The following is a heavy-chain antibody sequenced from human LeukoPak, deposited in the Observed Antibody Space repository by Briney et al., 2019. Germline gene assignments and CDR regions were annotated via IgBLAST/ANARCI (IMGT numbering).Heavy chain of an antibody. Sequence: GASVKVSCKTSGYTFTGYYIHWVRQAPGQGLEWMGRINPKSGDTSYAQRLLGRVTMTRDTSISTAYIDLSRLKSDDTAVYYCARQVYDTSDYHYFDYWGQGALVTVSS. CDR3: ARQVYDTSDYHYFDY. V-gene: IGHV1-2*06. J-gene: IGHJ4*02. D-gene: IGHD3-22*01. CDR1: GYTFTGYY. CDR2: INPKSGDT.